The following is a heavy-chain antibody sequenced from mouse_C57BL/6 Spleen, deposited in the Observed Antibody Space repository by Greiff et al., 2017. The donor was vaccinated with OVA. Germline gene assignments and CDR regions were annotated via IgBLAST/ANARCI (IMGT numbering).Heavy chain of an antibody. J-gene: IGHJ3*01. Sequence: QVQRVESGPGLVAPSQSLSITRTVSGFSLTSYGVDWVRQPPGKGLEWVGGIWGGGSTNYNSAFMSRLRIRKDNSKSQVFLKMNSLQTDDTAMYYCAVCYYGGSYEGFAYWGQGTLVTVSA. V-gene: IGHV2-9*01. CDR1: GFSLTSYG. CDR3: AVCYYGGSYEGFAY. D-gene: IGHD1-1*01. CDR2: IWGGGST.